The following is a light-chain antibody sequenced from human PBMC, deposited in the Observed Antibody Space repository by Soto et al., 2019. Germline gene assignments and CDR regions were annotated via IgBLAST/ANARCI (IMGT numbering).Light chain of an antibody. CDR1: SSDICSYNY. V-gene: IGLV2-8*01. CDR3: SSYAGRNISGVI. CDR2: EVI. J-gene: IGLJ2*01. Sequence: QSALTQPPSASGSPGQSVTISCTGSSSDICSYNYVSWYQQHPGKVPKLLIYEVIKRPSGVPDRFSGSKSGNTASLTVSGLQAEDEADYYCSSSYAGRNISGVIFGGGTKLTV.